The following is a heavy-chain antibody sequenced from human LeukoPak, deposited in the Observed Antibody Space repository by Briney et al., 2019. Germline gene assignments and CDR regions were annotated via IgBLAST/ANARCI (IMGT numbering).Heavy chain of an antibody. J-gene: IGHJ4*02. CDR3: ARDDSGWGSSWIH. Sequence: PGGSLRLSCAASGFTFSSYGMHRVRQAPGKGLEWVSVIYSGGSTYYADSVKGRFTISRDNSKNTLYLQMNSLRAEDTAVYYCARDDSGWGSSWIHWGQGTLVTVSS. CDR2: IYSGGST. CDR1: GFTFSSYG. D-gene: IGHD6-13*01. V-gene: IGHV3-53*01.